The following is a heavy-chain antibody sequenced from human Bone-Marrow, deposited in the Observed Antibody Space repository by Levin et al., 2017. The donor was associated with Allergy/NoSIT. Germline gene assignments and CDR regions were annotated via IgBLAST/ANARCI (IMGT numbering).Heavy chain of an antibody. CDR1: GYSFKSYG. V-gene: IGHV1-18*01. CDR3: ARDDVRNWFPLIDY. D-gene: IGHD3-10*01. Sequence: GESLKISCKASGYSFKSYGISWVRQAPGQGLEWMGWISAYNGNTRYPQRHQGRVTMTTDTSTSTAHMELRSLRYDDTAVYYCARDDVRNWFPLIDYWGQGTLVTVSS. CDR2: ISAYNGNT. J-gene: IGHJ4*02.